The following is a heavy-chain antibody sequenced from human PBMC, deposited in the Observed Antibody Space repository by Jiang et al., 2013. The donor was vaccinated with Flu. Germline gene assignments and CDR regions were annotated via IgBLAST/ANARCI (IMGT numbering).Heavy chain of an antibody. CDR3: AKTKDNSGWVIDY. V-gene: IGHV3-23*04. Sequence: VQLVESGGGLVQPGGSLRLSCAASGFTFSSYAMSWVRQAPGKGLEWVSLISGSGTSTYYADSVKGRFTISRDNSKNTLYLQMNSLRAEDTAVYYCAKTKDNSGWVIDYWGQGTLLTVSS. CDR1: GFTFSSYA. CDR2: ISGSGTST. D-gene: IGHD6-19*01. J-gene: IGHJ4*02.